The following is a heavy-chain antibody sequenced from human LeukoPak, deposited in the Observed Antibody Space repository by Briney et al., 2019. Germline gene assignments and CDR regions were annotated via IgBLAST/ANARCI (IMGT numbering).Heavy chain of an antibody. D-gene: IGHD1-26*01. CDR3: ARGVEWSYVY. V-gene: IGHV4-59*11. Sequence: PSETLSLTCTVSGGSISTHYWSWIRQPPGEGLEWLGYIHYSGTANYNPSLKSRVTISLDTSKNQFSLKLSSVTAADTAVYYCARGVEWSYVYWGQGTLVTVSS. J-gene: IGHJ4*02. CDR1: GGSISTHY. CDR2: IHYSGTA.